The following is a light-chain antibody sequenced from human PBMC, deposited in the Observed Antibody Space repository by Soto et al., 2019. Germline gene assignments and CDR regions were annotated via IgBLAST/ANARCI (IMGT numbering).Light chain of an antibody. Sequence: SYELTKPPSVSVAPGKTARITCGGSNLGSKSVHWYQQKPGQAPVLVIYYDSDRPSGIPERFSGSNSGNTATLTISRVEAGDEADYYCQVWDSSSDPYVVGTGTKLAVL. V-gene: IGLV3-21*04. CDR3: QVWDSSSDPYV. CDR2: YDS. CDR1: NLGSKS. J-gene: IGLJ1*01.